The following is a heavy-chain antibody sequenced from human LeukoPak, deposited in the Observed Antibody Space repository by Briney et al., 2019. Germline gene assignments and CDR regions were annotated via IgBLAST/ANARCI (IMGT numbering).Heavy chain of an antibody. CDR1: GFTFSTYG. D-gene: IGHD5-18*01. CDR3: AKAVGYSYGLAHFDY. V-gene: IGHV3-30*18. CDR2: ISNDGSNK. J-gene: IGHJ4*02. Sequence: GGSLRLSCAASGFTFSTYGLHWVRQAPGKGLEWVAVISNDGSNKYYADSVKGRFTISRDNFKNTLYLQMNSLRAEDTAVYYCAKAVGYSYGLAHFDYWGQGTLVTVSS.